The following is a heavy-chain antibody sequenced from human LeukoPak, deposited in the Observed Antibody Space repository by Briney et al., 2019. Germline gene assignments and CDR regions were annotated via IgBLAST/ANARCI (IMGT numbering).Heavy chain of an antibody. Sequence: GGSLRLSCVASGFTLSSYEMNWVRQAPGKGLEWVSHISSSGSTIYSADSVKGRFAISRDNTKNSLYPQMNSLRAEDTALYYCARGCAGTTCYGWFDPWGQGTLVTVSS. J-gene: IGHJ5*02. CDR3: ARGCAGTTCYGWFDP. D-gene: IGHD2-2*01. V-gene: IGHV3-48*03. CDR2: ISSSGSTI. CDR1: GFTLSSYE.